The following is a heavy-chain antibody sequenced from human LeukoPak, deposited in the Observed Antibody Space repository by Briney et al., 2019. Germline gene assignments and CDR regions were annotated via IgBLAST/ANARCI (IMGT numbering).Heavy chain of an antibody. CDR2: IYYNGNT. CDR1: GGSISSYY. CDR3: ARGRSNYYGMDV. Sequence: SETLSLTCTVSGGSISSYYWSWIRQPPGKGLEWIGYIYYNGNTNYSPSLKSRVTMSVDTSKNLFSLKVSSVTAADTAVYYCARGRSNYYGMDVWGQGATVTVSS. J-gene: IGHJ6*02. D-gene: IGHD1-26*01. V-gene: IGHV4-59*01.